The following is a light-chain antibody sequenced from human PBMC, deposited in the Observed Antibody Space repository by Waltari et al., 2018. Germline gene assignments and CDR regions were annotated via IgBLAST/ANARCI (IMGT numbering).Light chain of an antibody. J-gene: IGKJ1*01. Sequence: DIQMTQSPSTLSASVGDRVTITCRASQSITNWLAWYQQKPGKAPKLLIYKASNLESGVPSRCSGSGSGTEFTLTISSLQPDDFATYYCQQYDIYWTFGQGTKVEIK. V-gene: IGKV1-5*03. CDR2: KAS. CDR1: QSITNW. CDR3: QQYDIYWT.